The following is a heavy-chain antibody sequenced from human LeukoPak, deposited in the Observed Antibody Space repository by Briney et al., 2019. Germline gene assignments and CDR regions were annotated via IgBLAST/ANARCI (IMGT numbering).Heavy chain of an antibody. J-gene: IGHJ4*02. Sequence: GGSLRLSCAASGFTFSDHYMDWVRQAPGKGLDWVCRSGNKARGYTTEYAASVKGRFTISREDSKNSVFLQMNSLKNEDTAVYYCSRAWAAGKHYVGYWGQGTLVTVSS. CDR2: SGNKARGYTT. V-gene: IGHV3-72*01. D-gene: IGHD2-15*01. CDR3: SRAWAAGKHYVGY. CDR1: GFTFSDHY.